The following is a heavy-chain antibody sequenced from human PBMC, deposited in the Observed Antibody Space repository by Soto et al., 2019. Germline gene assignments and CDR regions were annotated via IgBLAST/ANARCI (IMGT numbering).Heavy chain of an antibody. CDR1: GYSFTSYG. Sequence: ASVKVSCKASGYSFTSYGISWVRQAPEQGLEWVAWISAYNGKRDTAQKFQGRVTMTLDTSTDTAHMELGDLTSADTAVYYCARGRIVASIHDAFEIWGQGTKVTVSS. J-gene: IGHJ3*02. V-gene: IGHV1-18*01. CDR2: ISAYNGKR. D-gene: IGHD5-12*01. CDR3: ARGRIVASIHDAFEI.